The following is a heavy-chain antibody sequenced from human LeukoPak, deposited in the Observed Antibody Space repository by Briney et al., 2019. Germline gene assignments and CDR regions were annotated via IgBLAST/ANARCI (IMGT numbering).Heavy chain of an antibody. V-gene: IGHV1-69*06. D-gene: IGHD3-9*01. Sequence: GASVKVSCKASGGTFSSYAISWVRQAPGQGLEWMGGIIPIFGTANYAQKFQGRVTITADKSTSTAYMELSSLRSEDTAVYYCARDRLKSRYDILTGYYRNYYYYMDVWGKGTTVTVSS. CDR1: GGTFSSYA. J-gene: IGHJ6*03. CDR3: ARDRLKSRYDILTGYYRNYYYYMDV. CDR2: IIPIFGTA.